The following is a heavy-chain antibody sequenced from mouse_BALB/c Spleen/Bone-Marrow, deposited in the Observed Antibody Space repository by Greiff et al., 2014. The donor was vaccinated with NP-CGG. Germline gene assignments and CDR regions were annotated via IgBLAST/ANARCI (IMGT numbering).Heavy chain of an antibody. CDR3: TRSLYGNYVMDF. D-gene: IGHD2-1*01. Sequence: QVQLQQSGAELVRPGASVALSCKASGYTFTGYEMHWVKQTPVHGLEWIGAIDPETGGTAYNQKFKGKATLTADKSSSTAYMELRSLPSEDSAVYYCTRSLYGNYVMDFWGQGTSATVSS. CDR2: IDPETGGT. V-gene: IGHV1-15*01. J-gene: IGHJ4*01. CDR1: GYTFTGYE.